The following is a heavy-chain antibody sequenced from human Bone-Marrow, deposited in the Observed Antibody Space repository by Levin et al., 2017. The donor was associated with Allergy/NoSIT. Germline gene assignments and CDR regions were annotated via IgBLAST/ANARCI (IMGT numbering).Heavy chain of an antibody. Sequence: GSLRLSCTVSGGSVSSGSYYWSWIRQPPGKGLEWIGYIYYSGSTNYNPSLKSRVTISVDTSKNQFSLKLSSVTAADTAVYYCARGGDYDFWSGCMDVWGQGTTVTVSS. CDR1: GGSVSSGSYY. D-gene: IGHD3-3*01. CDR3: ARGGDYDFWSGCMDV. J-gene: IGHJ6*02. V-gene: IGHV4-61*01. CDR2: IYYSGST.